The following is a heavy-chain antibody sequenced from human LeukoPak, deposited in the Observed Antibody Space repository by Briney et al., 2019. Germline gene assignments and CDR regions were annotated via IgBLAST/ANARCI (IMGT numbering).Heavy chain of an antibody. CDR2: INQDESSQ. CDR3: AELGITMIGGV. D-gene: IGHD3-10*02. CDR1: GFSFTTYW. V-gene: IGHV3-7*01. J-gene: IGHJ6*04. Sequence: GGSLRLSCAASGFSFTTYWMGWVRQAPGKGLEGVANINQDESSQYYVDAVRGRFTISRDNAKNSLNLQMNSLRGEDTAVYYCAELGITMIGGVWGKGTTVTISS.